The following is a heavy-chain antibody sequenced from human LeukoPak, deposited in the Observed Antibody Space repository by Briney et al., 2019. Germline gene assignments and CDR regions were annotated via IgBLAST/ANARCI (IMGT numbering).Heavy chain of an antibody. D-gene: IGHD6-13*01. V-gene: IGHV3-66*01. CDR2: IYSGGST. Sequence: GGSLRLSCAASGFTFSTYGMSWVRQAPGKGLDWVSVIYSGGSTYYADSVKGRFTISRDNSKNTLYLQMNSLRAEDTAVYYCARWFFKQQGLDYWGQGTLVTVSS. CDR3: ARWFFKQQGLDY. CDR1: GFTFSTYG. J-gene: IGHJ4*02.